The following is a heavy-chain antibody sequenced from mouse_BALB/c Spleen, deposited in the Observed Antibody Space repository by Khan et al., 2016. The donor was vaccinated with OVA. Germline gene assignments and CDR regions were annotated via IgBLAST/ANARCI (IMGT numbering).Heavy chain of an antibody. J-gene: IGHJ3*01. CDR2: IDPFNGGT. V-gene: IGHV1S135*01. CDR1: GYSFTSYY. CDR3: ARGAFGY. Sequence: VQLQQSGPELMKPGASVNISCKASGYSFTSYYIHWVRQSHGKSLKWIGYIDPFNGGTDYNQKFKGKATLTVDKSSSTAYMHLSSLTSEDSAVYYCARGAFGYWGQGTLVTVSA.